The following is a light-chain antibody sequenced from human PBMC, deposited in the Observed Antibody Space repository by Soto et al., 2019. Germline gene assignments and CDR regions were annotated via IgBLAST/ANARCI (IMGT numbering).Light chain of an antibody. CDR2: GAS. J-gene: IGKJ1*01. V-gene: IGKV3-20*01. CDR3: QQYGSSPWT. Sequence: EIVLTQSPGTLSLSPGERATLSCRASQSVSSSYLAWYQQKPGQAPRPLIYGASNRAIGIPDRFSGSGSGTDFTLTISRLEPEDCAVYYCQQYGSSPWTFGQGTKVEIK. CDR1: QSVSSSY.